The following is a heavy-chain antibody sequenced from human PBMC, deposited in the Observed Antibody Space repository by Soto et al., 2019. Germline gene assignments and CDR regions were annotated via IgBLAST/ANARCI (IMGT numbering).Heavy chain of an antibody. CDR1: GFTFDDYT. J-gene: IGHJ4*02. Sequence: GGSLRLSCAASGFTFDDYTMHWVRQAPGKGLEWVSLISWDGGSTYYADSVKGRFTISRDNSKNSLYLQMNSLRTEDTALYYCAKDFWGGWATDGCFDYWGQGTLVTVSS. CDR3: AKDFWGGWATDGCFDY. V-gene: IGHV3-43*01. CDR2: ISWDGGST. D-gene: IGHD3-16*01.